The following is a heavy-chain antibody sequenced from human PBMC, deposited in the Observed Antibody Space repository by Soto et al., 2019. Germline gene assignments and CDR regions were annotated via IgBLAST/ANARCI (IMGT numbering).Heavy chain of an antibody. J-gene: IGHJ3*02. D-gene: IGHD6-13*01. CDR1: GGTFSSYA. V-gene: IGHV1-69*13. CDR2: IIPIFGTA. CDR3: ARGYKQPGAFDI. Sequence: SVKVSCKASGGTFSSYAISWVRQAPGQGLEWMGGIIPIFGTANYAQKFQGRVTITADESTSTAYMELSSLRSEDTAVYYCARGYKQPGAFDIWGQGTMVTVSS.